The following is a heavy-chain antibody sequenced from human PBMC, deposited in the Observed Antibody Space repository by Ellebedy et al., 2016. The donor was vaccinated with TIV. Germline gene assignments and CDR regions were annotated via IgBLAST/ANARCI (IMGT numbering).Heavy chain of an antibody. V-gene: IGHV3-23*01. D-gene: IGHD2-21*02. Sequence: GESLKISCAASGFSLSTHAMSWVRQAPGKGLEWVSALSEKGTGKYYADPVKGRFSVSRDSSKNTLYLQMNSLRDEDTAVYYCARAIGVADCSWGQGTLVTVSS. CDR3: ARAIGVADCS. CDR2: LSEKGTGK. J-gene: IGHJ5*02. CDR1: GFSLSTHA.